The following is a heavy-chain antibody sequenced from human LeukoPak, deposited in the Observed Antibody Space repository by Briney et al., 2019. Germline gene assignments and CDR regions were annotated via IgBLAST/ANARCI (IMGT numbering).Heavy chain of an antibody. CDR1: GGSISSYY. J-gene: IGHJ4*02. V-gene: IGHV4-59*01. CDR3: ARGSGWYYY. CDR2: IYYSGST. D-gene: IGHD6-19*01. Sequence: NPSETLSLTCTVSGGSISSYYWSWIRPPPGKGLEWIGYIYYSGSTNYNPSLKSRVTISVDTSKNQFSLKLSSVTAADTAVYYCARGSGWYYYWGQGTLVTVSS.